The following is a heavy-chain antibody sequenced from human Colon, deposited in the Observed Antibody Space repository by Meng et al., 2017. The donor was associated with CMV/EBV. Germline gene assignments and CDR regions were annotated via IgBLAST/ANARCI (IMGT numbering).Heavy chain of an antibody. J-gene: IGHJ4*02. CDR1: GYILTDYY. D-gene: IGHD6-13*01. CDR2: INPNTGNP. CDR3: ATGSVAADGKGY. V-gene: IGHV7-4-1*02. Sequence: QVQLVQSGAEVRKPGASVKISCKASGYILTDYYMHWVRQAPGQGLEWMGYINPNTGNPTYVQGFTGRFVFSLDTSVSTAYLQISSLKAEDTAVYYCATGSVAADGKGYWGQGTLVTVSS.